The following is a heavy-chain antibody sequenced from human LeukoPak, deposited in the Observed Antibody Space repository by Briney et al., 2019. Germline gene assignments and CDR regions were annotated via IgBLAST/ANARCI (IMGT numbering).Heavy chain of an antibody. CDR1: GFTFSSYW. J-gene: IGHJ4*02. CDR3: ARGLDGSGSYYDSPLDS. V-gene: IGHV3-74*01. D-gene: IGHD3-10*01. Sequence: GGSLRLSCAASGFTFSSYWMHWVRQAPGKGLVWVSRINSDGSSTEYADSVKGRFTISRDNAKNTLYLLMNSLRAEDTAVYYCARGLDGSGSYYDSPLDSWGQGTLVTVSS. CDR2: INSDGSST.